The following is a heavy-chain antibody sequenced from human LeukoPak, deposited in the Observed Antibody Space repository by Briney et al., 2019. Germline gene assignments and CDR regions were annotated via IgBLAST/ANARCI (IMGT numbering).Heavy chain of an antibody. CDR3: ARQYSSSWYCWFDP. J-gene: IGHJ5*02. CDR1: GGTFSSYA. CDR2: IIPIFGTA. Sequence: SMKVSCKASGGTFSSYAISWVRQAPGQGLEWMGGIIPIFGTANYAQKFQGRVTITTDESMSTAYMELSGLRSEDTAVYYCARQYSSSWYCWFDPWGQGTLVTVSS. V-gene: IGHV1-69*05. D-gene: IGHD6-13*01.